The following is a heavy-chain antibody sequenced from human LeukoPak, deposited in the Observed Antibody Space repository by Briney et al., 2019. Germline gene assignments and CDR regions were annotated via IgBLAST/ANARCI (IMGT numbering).Heavy chain of an antibody. V-gene: IGHV4-4*07. CDR3: ARHLGYCTNGVCYEPYFDY. CDR1: GGPIRSYY. J-gene: IGHJ4*02. CDR2: IYSTGIT. Sequence: SSETLSLTCPVSGGPIRSYYWSWIRQPAGKGLEWIGRIYSTGITNYHPALKSRVTMSLDTSKNQFSLKLSSVTAADTAVYYCARHLGYCTNGVCYEPYFDYWGQGTLVTVSS. D-gene: IGHD2-8*01.